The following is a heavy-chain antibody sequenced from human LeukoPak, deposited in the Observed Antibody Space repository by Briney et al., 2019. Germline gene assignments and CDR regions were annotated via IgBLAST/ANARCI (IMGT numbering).Heavy chain of an antibody. CDR3: AKGVDYYGSGSYYGSGH. V-gene: IGHV3-9*01. CDR2: ISWNSGSI. Sequence: GGSLRLSCAASGFTFDDYAMHWVRQAPGKGLEWVSGISWNSGSIGYADSVKGRFTISRDNAKNSLYLQMNSLRAEDTALYYCAKGVDYYGSGSYYGSGHWGQGTLVTVSS. CDR1: GFTFDDYA. J-gene: IGHJ4*02. D-gene: IGHD3-10*01.